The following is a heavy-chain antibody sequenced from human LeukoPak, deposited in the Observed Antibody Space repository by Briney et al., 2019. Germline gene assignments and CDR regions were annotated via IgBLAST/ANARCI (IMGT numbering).Heavy chain of an antibody. Sequence: GASVKVSCKTSGYTFNNYGINWVRQAPGQGLEWMGWINPKGGGTNYAPKFHDRVTMTRDTSISTAYMELNRLRSDDTAVYFCARGHVTWASFDYWGQGALVIVSS. V-gene: IGHV1-2*02. CDR3: ARGHVTWASFDY. CDR1: GYTFNNYG. J-gene: IGHJ4*02. CDR2: INPKGGGT. D-gene: IGHD1-14*01.